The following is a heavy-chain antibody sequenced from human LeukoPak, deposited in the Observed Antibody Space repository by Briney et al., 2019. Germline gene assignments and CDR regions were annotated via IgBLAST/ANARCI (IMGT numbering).Heavy chain of an antibody. V-gene: IGHV1-69*05. J-gene: IGHJ4*02. CDR3: ARDLTHDYLRRGHFDY. D-gene: IGHD4-11*01. Sequence: SVKVSCKASGGTFSSYAISWVRQAPGQGLEWMGRIIPIFGTANYAQKFQGRVTITTDEPTSTAYMELSSLRSEDTAVYYCARDLTHDYLRRGHFDYWGQGTLVTVSS. CDR1: GGTFSSYA. CDR2: IIPIFGTA.